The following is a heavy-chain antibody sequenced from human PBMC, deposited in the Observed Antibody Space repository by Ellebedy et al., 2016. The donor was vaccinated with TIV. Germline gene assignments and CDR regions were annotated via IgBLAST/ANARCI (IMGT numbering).Heavy chain of an antibody. J-gene: IGHJ5*02. CDR2: ICYRVNT. D-gene: IGHD3-10*02. V-gene: IGHV4-39*01. CDR1: GASIDSGRYC. Sequence: MPSETLSLTCNVSGASIDSGRYCWAWIRQSPGKGLEWIGNICYRVNTYYNPSLKSRVIISADTSKNLFSLRLSSVTAAETAVYYCASLDVAVANWFDPWGHGTLVTVSS. CDR3: ASLDVAVANWFDP.